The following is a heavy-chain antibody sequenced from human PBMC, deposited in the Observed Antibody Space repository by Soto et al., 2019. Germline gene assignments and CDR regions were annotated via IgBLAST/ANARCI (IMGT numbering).Heavy chain of an antibody. D-gene: IGHD1-26*01. CDR2: IWYDGSNK. CDR3: ARGAATTPVYDY. V-gene: IGHV3-33*01. J-gene: IGHJ4*02. Sequence: QVQLVESGGGVVQPGRSLRLSCAASGFTFSSYGMHWVRQAPGKGLEWVAVIWYDGSNKYYADSVKGRFTISRDNSKNTLFLQMNSLRAEDTAVYYFARGAATTPVYDYWVQGTLVTVSS. CDR1: GFTFSSYG.